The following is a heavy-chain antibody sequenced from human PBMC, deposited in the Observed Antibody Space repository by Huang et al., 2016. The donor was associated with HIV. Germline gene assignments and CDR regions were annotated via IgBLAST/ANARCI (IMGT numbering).Heavy chain of an antibody. D-gene: IGHD6-19*01. V-gene: IGHV3-30*02. CDR1: GFTVSGYG. Sequence: QVQVVESGGGVVQPGGSLRLSCAASGFTVSGYGMHWVRQGPGKGLEWVALIHHDGNNNYYADSVKGRFTVSIDTSKNTLYLHMNSLRPADTAVYYCVKETVQWLVTYWGQGTLVTVSS. J-gene: IGHJ4*02. CDR2: IHHDGNNN. CDR3: VKETVQWLVTY.